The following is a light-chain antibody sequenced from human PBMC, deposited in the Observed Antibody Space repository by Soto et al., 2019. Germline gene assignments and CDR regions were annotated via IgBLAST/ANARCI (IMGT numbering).Light chain of an antibody. V-gene: IGKV1-33*01. Sequence: DIQMTQSPSSLSASVGDRVTVTCHASQDITNYLNWYQQKPGKAPKLLINDASNLEKGVPSRFSGGGSGAEFTFTITSLQPEDIAAYYCQQYENLPTFGQGTRLEIK. J-gene: IGKJ5*01. CDR3: QQYENLPT. CDR2: DAS. CDR1: QDITNY.